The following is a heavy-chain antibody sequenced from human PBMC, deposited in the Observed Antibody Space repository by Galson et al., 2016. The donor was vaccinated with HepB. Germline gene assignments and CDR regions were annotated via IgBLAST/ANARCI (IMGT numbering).Heavy chain of an antibody. V-gene: IGHV3-48*01. CDR3: AKGRLGATDY. J-gene: IGHJ4*02. CDR1: GFTFSSYS. Sequence: LRLSCAASGFTFSSYSMNWVRQAPGKGLEWVSYISSSSSTIYYADSVKGRFTISRDNAKNSLYLQMNSLRAEDTAVYYCAKGRLGATDYWGQGTLVTVSS. D-gene: IGHD7-27*01. CDR2: ISSSSSTI.